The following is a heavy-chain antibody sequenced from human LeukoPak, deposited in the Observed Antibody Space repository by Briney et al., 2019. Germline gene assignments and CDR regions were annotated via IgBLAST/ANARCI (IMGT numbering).Heavy chain of an antibody. Sequence: SETLSLTCTVSGASISSYYWSWIRQPPGKGLEWIGDIYYSGSIKYNPSLKSRVTMSVDTSKNQFSLKLSSVAAADTAIYYCARENPSGYYNRPIDYWGQGTLVTVSS. J-gene: IGHJ4*02. CDR2: IYYSGSI. D-gene: IGHD3-22*01. CDR3: ARENPSGYYNRPIDY. V-gene: IGHV4-59*01. CDR1: GASISSYY.